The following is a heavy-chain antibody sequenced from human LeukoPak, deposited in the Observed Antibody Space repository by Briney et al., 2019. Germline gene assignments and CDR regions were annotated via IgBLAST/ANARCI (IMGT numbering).Heavy chain of an antibody. CDR1: EYTFTSYD. Sequence: ASVKVSCKASEYTFTSYDINWVRQATGQGLEWMGWINPNSGNTGYAQKFQGRVTMTRNTSISTAYMELSSLRSEDTAVYYCARNGLWFGELLLIWGQGTLVTVSS. CDR3: ARNGLWFGELLLI. J-gene: IGHJ4*02. V-gene: IGHV1-8*01. D-gene: IGHD3-10*01. CDR2: INPNSGNT.